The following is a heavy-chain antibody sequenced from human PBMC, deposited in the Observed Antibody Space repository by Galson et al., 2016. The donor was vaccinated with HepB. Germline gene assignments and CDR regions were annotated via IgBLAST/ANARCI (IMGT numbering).Heavy chain of an antibody. V-gene: IGHV1-18*01. J-gene: IGHJ4*02. Sequence: SVKVSCKASGYSSRSYGISWVRQAPGQGLEWMGWISVQNGYATSTQRLQGRVTLTTDTSTSTAHMELRSLRSDDTAIYYCAKNSTRGFVHYWGQGTLVTVSS. CDR1: GYSSRSYG. D-gene: IGHD5-12*01. CDR2: ISVQNGYA. CDR3: AKNSTRGFVHY.